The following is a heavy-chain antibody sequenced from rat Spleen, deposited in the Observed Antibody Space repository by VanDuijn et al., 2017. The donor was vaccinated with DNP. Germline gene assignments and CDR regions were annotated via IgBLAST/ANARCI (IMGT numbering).Heavy chain of an antibody. V-gene: IGHV3-1*01. Sequence: EVQLQESGPGLVKPSQSLSLTCSVTGYFITNNYWAWIRKFPGNKMEWMGYINFSGTTNYNPSLKSRISITRDPSKNPYFLQLNSVTTEDTATYYWARYITATGFAYWGQGTLVTVSS. CDR3: ARYITATGFAY. J-gene: IGHJ3*01. CDR1: GYFITNNY. D-gene: IGHD1-10*01. CDR2: INFSGTT.